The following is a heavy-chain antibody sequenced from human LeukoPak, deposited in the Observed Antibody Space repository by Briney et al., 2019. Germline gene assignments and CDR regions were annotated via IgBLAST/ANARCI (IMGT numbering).Heavy chain of an antibody. Sequence: ASVKVSCKASGYTFTSYGISWVRQAPGQGLEWMGWISAYNGNTNYAQKLQGRVTMTTDTSTSTAYMEMSSLRPEDTAVYYCAREESGGLFDYWGQGTLLTVSS. CDR1: GYTFTSYG. J-gene: IGHJ4*02. D-gene: IGHD3-16*01. CDR3: AREESGGLFDY. V-gene: IGHV1-18*01. CDR2: ISAYNGNT.